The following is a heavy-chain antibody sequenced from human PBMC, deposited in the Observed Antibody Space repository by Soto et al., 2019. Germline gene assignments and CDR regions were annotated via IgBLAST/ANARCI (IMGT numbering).Heavy chain of an antibody. D-gene: IGHD5-18*01. CDR3: AREVSSYGSTYFDH. CDR2: IYYTGNT. Sequence: PSETLSLTCSVSGGSIRGYYWTWIRQPPGKGLEWLGYIYYTGNTKYNPSLKSRVTISADTSNTQLFLKLSSATAADTAVYYCAREVSSYGSTYFDHWGPGTLVTVSS. J-gene: IGHJ4*02. V-gene: IGHV4-59*01. CDR1: GGSIRGYY.